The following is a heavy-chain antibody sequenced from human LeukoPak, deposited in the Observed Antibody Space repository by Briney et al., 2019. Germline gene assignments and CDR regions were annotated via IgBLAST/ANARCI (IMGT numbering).Heavy chain of an antibody. CDR1: GYTFTSYG. V-gene: IGHV1-18*01. Sequence: ASVKVSCKASGYTFTSYGVSWVRQAPGQGLEWMGWISAYNGNTNYAQKLQGRVTMTTDTSTSTAYMELSSLRSEDTAVYYCARGLYSSGWSFFDYWGQGTLVTVSS. CDR2: ISAYNGNT. J-gene: IGHJ4*02. D-gene: IGHD6-19*01. CDR3: ARGLYSSGWSFFDY.